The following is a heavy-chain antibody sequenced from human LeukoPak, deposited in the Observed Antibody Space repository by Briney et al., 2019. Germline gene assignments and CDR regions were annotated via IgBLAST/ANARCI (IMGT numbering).Heavy chain of an antibody. V-gene: IGHV3-23*01. CDR2: ISGSGGST. CDR1: GFTFSSYA. CDR3: ARGPPDGWEVYCDF. Sequence: GGSLRLSCAASGFTFSSYAMSWVRQAPGKGLEWVSAISGSGGSTYYADSVKGRFTISRDNSKNTLYLQMNSLRPEDTAVYYCARGPPDGWEVYCDFWGQGTLVTVSS. J-gene: IGHJ4*02. D-gene: IGHD1-26*01.